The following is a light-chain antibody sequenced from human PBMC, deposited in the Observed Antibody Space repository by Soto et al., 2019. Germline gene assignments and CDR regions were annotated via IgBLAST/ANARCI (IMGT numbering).Light chain of an antibody. CDR3: QKYNSASWT. J-gene: IGKJ1*01. CDR1: QGISNY. CDR2: AAS. Sequence: DIQMTQSPSSLSASVGDRVTITCRASQGISNYLAWYQQKQGKVPKLLIYAASTLQSGVPSRFSGSGSGTDFTLTISSLQPEDVETYYCQKYNSASWTFGQGTKVEIK. V-gene: IGKV1-27*01.